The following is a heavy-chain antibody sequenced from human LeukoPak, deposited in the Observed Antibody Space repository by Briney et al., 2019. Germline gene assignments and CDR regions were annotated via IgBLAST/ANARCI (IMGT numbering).Heavy chain of an antibody. CDR2: IKSKTDGGTT. CDR3: TTDSIAAAGEDY. V-gene: IGHV3-15*01. J-gene: IGHJ4*02. Sequence: GGSLRLSCAASGFTFSNAWMSWVRQAPGKGLEWVGRIKSKTDGGTTDYAAPVKGRFTISRDDSKNTPYLQMNSLKTEDTAVYYCTTDSIAAAGEDYWGQGTLVTVSS. CDR1: GFTFSNAW. D-gene: IGHD6-13*01.